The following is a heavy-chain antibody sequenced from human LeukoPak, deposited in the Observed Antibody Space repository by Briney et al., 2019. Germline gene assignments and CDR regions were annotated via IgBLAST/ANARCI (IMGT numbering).Heavy chain of an antibody. Sequence: SETLSLTCTVSGGSISSYYWSWIRQPPGKGLEWIGYIYYSGSTNYNPSLKSRVTISVDTSKNQFSLKLSSVTAADTAVYYCARDNVILGYSYGYGGYWGQGTLVTVSS. V-gene: IGHV4-59*01. CDR3: ARDNVILGYSYGYGGY. CDR2: IYYSGST. D-gene: IGHD5-18*01. CDR1: GGSISSYY. J-gene: IGHJ4*02.